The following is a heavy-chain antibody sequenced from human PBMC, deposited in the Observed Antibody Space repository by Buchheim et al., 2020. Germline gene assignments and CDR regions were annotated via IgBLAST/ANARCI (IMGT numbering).Heavy chain of an antibody. CDR3: AKARLYYDSSGNYYYYGMDV. CDR1: GFTFISYA. CDR2: ISGGGGST. Sequence: EVQLVESGGGLVQPGGSLRLSCAASGFTFISYAMSWVRQAPGKGLEWVSTISGGGGSTYYADSVKRRFTISRDNSKNTLYLQVNSLRAEDTAVFYCAKARLYYDSSGNYYYYGMDVWGQGTT. D-gene: IGHD3-22*01. V-gene: IGHV3-23*04. J-gene: IGHJ6*02.